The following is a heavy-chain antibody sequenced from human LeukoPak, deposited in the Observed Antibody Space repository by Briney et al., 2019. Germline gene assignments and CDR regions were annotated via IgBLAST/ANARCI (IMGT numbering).Heavy chain of an antibody. V-gene: IGHV5-51*01. CDR1: GYSFTSYW. CDR3: ARHGYCSGGGCYSGYYYGMDV. CDR2: IHPGDSDT. D-gene: IGHD2-15*01. J-gene: IGHJ6*02. Sequence: GESLKISCKGSGYSFTSYWIGWVRQMPGTGLEWMGIIHPGDSDTRYSPSFQGQVTISADKSTATAYLQWSSLKASDTALYYCARHGYCSGGGCYSGYYYGMDVWGQGTTVTVSS.